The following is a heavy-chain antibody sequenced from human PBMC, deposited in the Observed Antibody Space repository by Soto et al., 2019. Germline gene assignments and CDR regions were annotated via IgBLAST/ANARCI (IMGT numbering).Heavy chain of an antibody. CDR3: GSGDGGYDFDY. V-gene: IGHV4-39*01. CDR2: IYYSGST. D-gene: IGHD5-12*01. Sequence: PSETLSLTCTVSGGSITSSYYWGWIRQPPGKGLEWIGSIYYSGSTYYNPSLKSRVTISVDTSKNQFSLKLGSVTAADTAVYYCGSGDGGYDFDYWGQGSLVTVSS. CDR1: GGSITSSYY. J-gene: IGHJ4*02.